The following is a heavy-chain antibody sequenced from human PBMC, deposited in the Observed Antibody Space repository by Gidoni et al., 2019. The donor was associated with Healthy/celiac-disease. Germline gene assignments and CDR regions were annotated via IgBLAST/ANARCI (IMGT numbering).Heavy chain of an antibody. V-gene: IGHV4-39*01. Sequence: QLQLQESGPGLVKPSETLSLTCTVSGGSISSSSYYWGWIRQPPGKGLEWIGSIYYSGSTYYNPSLKSRVTISVDTSKNQFSLKLSSVTAADTAVYYCARQDDILTGYLYFDYWGQGTLVTVSS. D-gene: IGHD3-9*01. J-gene: IGHJ4*02. CDR3: ARQDDILTGYLYFDY. CDR1: GGSISSSSYY. CDR2: IYYSGST.